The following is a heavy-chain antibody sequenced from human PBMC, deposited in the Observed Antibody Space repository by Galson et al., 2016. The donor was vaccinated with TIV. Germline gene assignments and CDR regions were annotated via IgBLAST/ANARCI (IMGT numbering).Heavy chain of an antibody. Sequence: LRLSCAASGFAFSNYWMSWVRQAPGKGLEWVANIKQTGSEKYYVDSVKGRFTISRDNAKNSLYLQMNSLGAEDTAVYYCARQYYFYSYGMDVWGQGTAVTVSS. CDR2: IKQTGSEK. CDR1: GFAFSNYW. V-gene: IGHV3-7*01. J-gene: IGHJ6*02. CDR3: ARQYYFYSYGMDV.